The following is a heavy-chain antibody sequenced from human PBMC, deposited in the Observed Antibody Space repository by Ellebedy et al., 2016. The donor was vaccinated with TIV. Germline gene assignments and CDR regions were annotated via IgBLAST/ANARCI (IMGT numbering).Heavy chain of an antibody. J-gene: IGHJ4*02. D-gene: IGHD2-2*01. CDR3: AKLEYQLPNPFEY. Sequence: MPSETLSLTCTVPGGSITRSRHYWGWIRQPPGKGLEWIGTIYYTGSGYYNPSLKSRVTIFIDTSKNQFSLKLTSVTAADPAVYYCAKLEYQLPNPFEYWGRGTLVSVSS. V-gene: IGHV4-39*01. CDR2: IYYTGSG. CDR1: GGSITRSRHY.